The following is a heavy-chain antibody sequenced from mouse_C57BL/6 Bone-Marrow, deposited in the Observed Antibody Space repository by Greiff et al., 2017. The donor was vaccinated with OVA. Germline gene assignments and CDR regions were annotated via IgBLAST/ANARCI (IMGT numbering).Heavy chain of an antibody. V-gene: IGHV5-17*01. Sequence: EVQRVESGGGLVKPGGSLKLSCAASGFTFSDYGMHWVRQAPEKGLEWVAYISSGSSTIYYADTVKGRFTISRDNAKNTLFLQMTSLRSEDTAMYYCARQGITTVVGHYAMDYWGQGTSVTVSS. D-gene: IGHD1-1*01. CDR1: GFTFSDYG. CDR2: ISSGSSTI. J-gene: IGHJ4*01. CDR3: ARQGITTVVGHYAMDY.